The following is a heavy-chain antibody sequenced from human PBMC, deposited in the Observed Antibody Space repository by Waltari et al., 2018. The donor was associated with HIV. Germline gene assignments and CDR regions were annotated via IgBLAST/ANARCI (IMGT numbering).Heavy chain of an antibody. V-gene: IGHV3-9*01. CDR3: ARDARGHYYYYTMDV. CDR2: SSLNSAAI. Sequence: EVQLEESGGALVQPGRSLRLSCAASGFAFSEHAIHWVRQVPGKGLGWVSGSSLNSAAIGYGDSVKCRFTISRDNAKNSVYLEMNGLTPEDTALYYCARDARGHYYYYTMDVWGQGTTVIVSS. D-gene: IGHD3-10*01. J-gene: IGHJ6*02. CDR1: GFAFSEHA.